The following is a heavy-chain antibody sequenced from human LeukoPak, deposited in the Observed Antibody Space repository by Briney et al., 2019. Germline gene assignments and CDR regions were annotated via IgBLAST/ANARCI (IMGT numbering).Heavy chain of an antibody. CDR1: GYIFTRYW. V-gene: IGHV5-51*01. CDR2: IYPGDSDT. D-gene: IGHD3-22*01. J-gene: IGHJ4*02. CDR3: ARHLSGSDYYPDY. Sequence: GESLQISCQGSGYIFTRYWIGWVRQVPGKGLEWMGIIYPGDSDTRYSPSFQGQVTISADKSISTAYLQWSSLKASGTAMYYCARHLSGSDYYPDYWGQGTLVTVSS.